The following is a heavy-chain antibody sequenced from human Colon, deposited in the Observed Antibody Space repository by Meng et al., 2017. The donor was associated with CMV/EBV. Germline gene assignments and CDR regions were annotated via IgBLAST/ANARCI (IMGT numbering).Heavy chain of an antibody. D-gene: IGHD3-16*01. Sequence: GGSLRLSCAASGFTFRNSWMHWVRQGPGKGLLWVSRINPDGSSASYADSVKGRFTISRDNAKNTVFLQMNSLRAEDTAVYYCALRLRNSDGMDVWGQGTTVTVSS. J-gene: IGHJ6*02. CDR1: GFTFRNSW. CDR2: INPDGSSA. V-gene: IGHV3-74*01. CDR3: ALRLRNSDGMDV.